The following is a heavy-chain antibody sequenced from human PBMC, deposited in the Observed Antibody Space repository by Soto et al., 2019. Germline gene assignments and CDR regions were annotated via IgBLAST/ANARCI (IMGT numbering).Heavy chain of an antibody. CDR3: GRKLIAVAGPFHY. J-gene: IGHJ4*02. Sequence: SETLSLTCAVYGGSFSGYYWSWIRQPPGKGLEWIGEINHSGSTNYNPSLKSRVTISVDTSKNQFSLKLSSVTAAGTAVYYCGRKLIAVAGPFHYWGQETLVTVSS. V-gene: IGHV4-34*01. CDR2: INHSGST. CDR1: GGSFSGYY. D-gene: IGHD6-19*01.